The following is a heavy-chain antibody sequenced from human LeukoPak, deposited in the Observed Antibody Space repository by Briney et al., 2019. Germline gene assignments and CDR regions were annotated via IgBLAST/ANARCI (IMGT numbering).Heavy chain of an antibody. D-gene: IGHD1-26*01. J-gene: IGHJ4*02. CDR3: ARGLSGSYNTGGVGY. V-gene: IGHV1-46*01. Sequence: GAPVKVSCKASGYTFTSYYMHWVRQAPGQGLEWMGIINPSGGSTSYAQKFQGRVTMIRDMSTSAVYMELSSLRSEDTAVYYCARGLSGSYNTGGVGYWGQGTLVTVSS. CDR2: INPSGGST. CDR1: GYTFTSYY.